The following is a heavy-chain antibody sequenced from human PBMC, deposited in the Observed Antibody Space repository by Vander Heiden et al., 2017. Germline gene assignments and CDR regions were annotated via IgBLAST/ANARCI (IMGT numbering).Heavy chain of an antibody. V-gene: IGHV1-18*01. Sequence: QAQLVQSGAEVKKPAAPVQIACKASGYTFGTYGISSLGQAPGRGPEWMGWISSYNGNTKYAQKLKGRITVTIDSSTDTAYMELRSMKSDDTAVYYCARDSSSWRGAHWFDPWGQGTLVTVSS. CDR2: ISSYNGNT. J-gene: IGHJ5*02. D-gene: IGHD6-13*01. CDR3: ARDSSSWRGAHWFDP. CDR1: GYTFGTYG.